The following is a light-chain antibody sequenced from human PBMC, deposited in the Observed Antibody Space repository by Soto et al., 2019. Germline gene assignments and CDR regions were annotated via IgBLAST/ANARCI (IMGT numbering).Light chain of an antibody. Sequence: QSALTQPASVSGSPGQSITISCTGTSSDVGSYNLVSWYQHHPGKAPKLIISEVSKRPSGVSNRFSGSKSGNAASLTISGLQAEDEADYYCCSYAGVTTHVVFGGGTKLTV. J-gene: IGLJ2*01. CDR3: CSYAGVTTHVV. CDR1: SSDVGSYNL. V-gene: IGLV2-23*02. CDR2: EVS.